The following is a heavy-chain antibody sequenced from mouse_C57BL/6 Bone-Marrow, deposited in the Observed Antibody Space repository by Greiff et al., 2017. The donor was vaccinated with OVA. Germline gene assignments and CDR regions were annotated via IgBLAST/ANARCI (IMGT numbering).Heavy chain of an antibody. CDR1: GSSLNTSNMG. J-gene: IGHJ4*01. V-gene: IGHV8-12*01. CDR2: IYWDDDK. Sequence: QVTLKERGPGILQPSQTLSLTCSSSGSSLNTSNMGVSWLRQPSGKGLEWLAHIYWDDDKRYNPSLKSRLTISKHTSRNQVFLKITSVDTADTATYNCARGVIYDTRSSTAMDYSGQGTSVTVSS. CDR3: ARGVIYDTRSSTAMDY. D-gene: IGHD2-12*01.